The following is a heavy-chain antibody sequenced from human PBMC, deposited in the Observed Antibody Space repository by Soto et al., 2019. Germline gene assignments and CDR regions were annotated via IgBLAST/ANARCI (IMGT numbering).Heavy chain of an antibody. CDR2: IYSGGYT. V-gene: IGHV3-66*01. CDR1: GFTVSSNY. J-gene: IGHJ6*02. Sequence: GGSLRLSCAASGFTVSSNYISWIRQAPGKGLEWVSIIYSGGYTYYADSVKGRFTISRDNSENTVYLQINSLRAEDTAVYYCVRDRGSSQYYCVGMDVWGQGTTVTVSS. CDR3: VRDRGSSQYYCVGMDV. D-gene: IGHD1-26*01.